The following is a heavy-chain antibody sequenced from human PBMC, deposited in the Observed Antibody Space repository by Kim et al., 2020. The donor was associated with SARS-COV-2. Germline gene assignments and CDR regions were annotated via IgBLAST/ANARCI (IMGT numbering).Heavy chain of an antibody. J-gene: IGHJ6*02. CDR3: ARNSGYDYDYYYYYGMDV. D-gene: IGHD5-12*01. V-gene: IGHV3-33*01. CDR1: GFTFSSYG. CDR2: IWYDGSNK. Sequence: GGSLRLSCAASGFTFSSYGMHWVRQAPGKGLEWVAVIWYDGSNKYYADSVKGRFTISRDNSKNTLYLQMNSLRAEDTAVYYCARNSGYDYDYYYYYGMDVWGQGTTVTVSS.